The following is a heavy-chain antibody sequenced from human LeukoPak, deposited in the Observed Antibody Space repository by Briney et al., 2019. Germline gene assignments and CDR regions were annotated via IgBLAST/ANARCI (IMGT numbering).Heavy chain of an antibody. CDR3: ARGAAGPYYYYYMDV. D-gene: IGHD6-13*01. CDR1: GYTFTDYY. J-gene: IGHJ6*03. V-gene: IGHV1-2*02. Sequence: GASVKVSCKASGYTFTDYYMHWVRQAPGQGLEWMGWINPNSGGTNYAQKFQGRVTMTRDTSISTAYMELSRLTSDDTAVYYCARGAAGPYYYYYMDVWGRGTTVTVSS. CDR2: INPNSGGT.